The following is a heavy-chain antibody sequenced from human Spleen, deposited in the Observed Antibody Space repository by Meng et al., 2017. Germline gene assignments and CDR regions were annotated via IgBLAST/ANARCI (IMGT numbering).Heavy chain of an antibody. CDR1: GFTFSNAY. CDR2: IRSKANSYAT. CDR3: TRHGGSGDY. J-gene: IGHJ4*02. Sequence: GESLKISCEGSGFTFSNAYMTWVRQVPGKRLEWVGRIRSKANSYATAYAASVKGRFTISRDDSKNTAYLQMNSLKTEDTAVYYCTRHGGSGDYWGQGTLVTVSS. V-gene: IGHV3-73*01. D-gene: IGHD3-10*01.